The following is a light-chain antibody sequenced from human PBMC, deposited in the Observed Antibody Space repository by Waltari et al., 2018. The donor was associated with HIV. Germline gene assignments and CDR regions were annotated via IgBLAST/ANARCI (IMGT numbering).Light chain of an antibody. CDR1: QTVSANY. CDR2: DAS. V-gene: IGKV3-20*01. Sequence: EIVLTQPPGTLSWTPGERATLSCRASQTVSANYLAWYQQTPGQAPRLLIYDASTRATGIPDRFTGSGSGTDFTLTISRLEPEDFALYYCQQYGSSPRTFGQGTKVEVK. J-gene: IGKJ1*01. CDR3: QQYGSSPRT.